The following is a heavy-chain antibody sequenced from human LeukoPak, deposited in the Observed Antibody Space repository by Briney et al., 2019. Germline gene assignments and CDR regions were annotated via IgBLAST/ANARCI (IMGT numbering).Heavy chain of an antibody. CDR1: GFTFNIYA. Sequence: PGGSLRLSCAASGFTFNIYAMSWVRQAPGKGLEWVSAISGTGSSAYYADSVKGRFTISRDNSKNSLYLHVSSLRAEDTALYYCAKGRIAAAATGSSSLDPWGQGTLVTVSS. J-gene: IGHJ5*02. V-gene: IGHV3-23*01. CDR2: ISGTGSSA. CDR3: AKGRIAAAATGSSSLDP. D-gene: IGHD6-13*01.